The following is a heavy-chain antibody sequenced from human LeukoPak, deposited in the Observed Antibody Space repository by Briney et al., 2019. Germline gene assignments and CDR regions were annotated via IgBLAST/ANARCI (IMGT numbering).Heavy chain of an antibody. V-gene: IGHV3-20*04. CDR3: ARIAPEGAGSPVYYMDV. CDR2: INWNGNSI. D-gene: IGHD2-15*01. CDR1: GFSPDDFA. J-gene: IGHJ6*03. Sequence: PRRSLRPSCAASGFSPDDFAMTWVRQAARTGLEWVSGINWNGNSIGYADSVTGRFTISRDDAKNSLYLQMNSLRVEDTAFYYCARIAPEGAGSPVYYMDVWGKGTTVTVSS.